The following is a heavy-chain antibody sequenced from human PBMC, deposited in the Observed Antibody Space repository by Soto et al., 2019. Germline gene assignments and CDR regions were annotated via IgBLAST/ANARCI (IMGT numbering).Heavy chain of an antibody. J-gene: IGHJ5*02. CDR2: IYYSGST. CDR3: ATRGGLAARNWFDP. V-gene: IGHV4-59*08. Sequence: SETLSLTCTVSGGSISSYYWSWIRQPPGKGLEWIGYIYYSGSTNYNPSLKSRVTISVDTSKNQFSLKLSSVTAADTAVYYCATRGGLAARNWFDPWGQGTLVTVS. D-gene: IGHD3-3*02. CDR1: GGSISSYY.